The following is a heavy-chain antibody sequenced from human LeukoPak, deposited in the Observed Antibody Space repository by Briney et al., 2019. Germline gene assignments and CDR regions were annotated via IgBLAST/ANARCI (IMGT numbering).Heavy chain of an antibody. D-gene: IGHD3-10*01. CDR2: TDTSGNYI. J-gene: IGHJ3*02. CDR1: GFTFSNYG. CDR3: ARGRSITLLRGVAMSDGFGI. Sequence: GGSLRLSCTASGFTFSNYGMNWVRQAPGKGLEWVSFTDTSGNYIYYGDSVKGRFTISRDNAKNLVFLQMNGLRAEDTAVYYCARGRSITLLRGVAMSDGFGIWGQGAMVAVSS. V-gene: IGHV3-21*01.